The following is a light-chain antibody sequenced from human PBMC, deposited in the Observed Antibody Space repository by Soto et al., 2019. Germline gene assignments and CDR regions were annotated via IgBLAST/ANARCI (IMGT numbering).Light chain of an antibody. Sequence: TKSAGGMSLALGGRAIISSRASQSVSNNYLAWYQQKPGQAPRLLIYGASNRATGIPDRFSGSGSGTDFTLAISRLVPEDYAVYSGQQYGSSGTFGQGTKVDIK. CDR3: QQYGSSGT. J-gene: IGKJ1*01. CDR1: QSVSNNY. CDR2: GAS. V-gene: IGKV3-20*01.